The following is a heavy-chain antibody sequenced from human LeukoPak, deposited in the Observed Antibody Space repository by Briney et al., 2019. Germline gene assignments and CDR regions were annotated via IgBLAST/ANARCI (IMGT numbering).Heavy chain of an antibody. CDR2: ISNTGGFT. J-gene: IGHJ5*02. D-gene: IGHD3-10*01. V-gene: IGHV3-21*01. Sequence: PGGSLRLSCAASGFTFSVHAMNWVRQAPGKGLEWVSSISNTGGFTMYADSVKGRFTISRDNARNSLYLQMNSLRADDTAVYFCARVPSGSGSYLWWFDPWGQGTLVTVSS. CDR3: ARVPSGSGSYLWWFDP. CDR1: GFTFSVHA.